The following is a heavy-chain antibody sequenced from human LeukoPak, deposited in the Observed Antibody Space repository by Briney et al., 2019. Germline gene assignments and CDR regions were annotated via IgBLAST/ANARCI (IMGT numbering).Heavy chain of an antibody. CDR3: ARDKISSGEMATTTFDY. D-gene: IGHD5-24*01. J-gene: IGHJ4*02. CDR2: INPSGDST. CDR1: GYTFTINH. V-gene: IGHV1-46*01. Sequence: ASVKVSCKASGYTFTINHIHWVRQAPGQGLEWMGVINPSGDSTTYAQNFQGRVTMTRDTSTSTAYMELSSLRSEDTAVYYCARDKISSGEMATTTFDYWGQGTLVTVSS.